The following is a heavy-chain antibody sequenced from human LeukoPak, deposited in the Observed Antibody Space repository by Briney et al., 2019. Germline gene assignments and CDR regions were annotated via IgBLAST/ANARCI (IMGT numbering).Heavy chain of an antibody. D-gene: IGHD3-22*01. CDR3: ARAYYYDSSGYWYYFDY. CDR1: GFTFSSYG. CDR2: ISYDGSNK. V-gene: IGHV3-30*03. Sequence: GGSLRLSCAASGFTFSSYGMHWVRPAPGKGLEWVAVISYDGSNKYYADSVKGRFTISRDNSKNTLYLQMSSLGAEDTALYYCARAYYYDSSGYWYYFDYWGQGTLVTVSS. J-gene: IGHJ4*02.